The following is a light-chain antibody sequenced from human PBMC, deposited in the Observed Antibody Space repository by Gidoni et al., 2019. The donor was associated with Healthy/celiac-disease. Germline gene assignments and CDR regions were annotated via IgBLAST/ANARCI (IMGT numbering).Light chain of an antibody. V-gene: IGKV1-33*01. CDR2: DAS. Sequence: DIQMTQSPSSLSASVGDRVTITCQASQDISNYLNCDQQKPGKAPKLLIYDASNLETGGPSRFSGSGSWTDFTFTISSLQPEDIATYYCQQYDNLPLTFGGGTKVEIK. J-gene: IGKJ4*01. CDR1: QDISNY. CDR3: QQYDNLPLT.